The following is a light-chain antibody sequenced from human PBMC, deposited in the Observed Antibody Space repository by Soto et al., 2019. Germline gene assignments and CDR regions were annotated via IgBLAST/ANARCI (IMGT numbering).Light chain of an antibody. Sequence: EIVLTQSPATLSLSPGERATLSCRASQSVRNYLAWYQQKPGQAPRLLIYDASNRATGIPGRFSGSGSGTDFPLTISSLEPEDFAVYYCQQRSNWPWTFGQGTKVEIK. V-gene: IGKV3-11*01. CDR1: QSVRNY. CDR3: QQRSNWPWT. J-gene: IGKJ1*01. CDR2: DAS.